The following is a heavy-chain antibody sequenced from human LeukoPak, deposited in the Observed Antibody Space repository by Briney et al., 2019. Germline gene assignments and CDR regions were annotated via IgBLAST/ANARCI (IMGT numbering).Heavy chain of an antibody. CDR2: IDWDEDK. D-gene: IGHD3-10*01. CDR1: GFSLSTSGMR. V-gene: IGHV2-70*04. J-gene: IGHJ4*02. CDR3: ARTSRGSGSYYLPFDY. Sequence: SGPTLVNHTQTLTLTCTFSGFSLSTSGMRVSWIRQPPGKALEWHARIDWDEDKFYSTSLKTRLTISQDTSKNQVVLTMTNMDPVNTATYYCARTSRGSGSYYLPFDYWGQGTLVTVSS.